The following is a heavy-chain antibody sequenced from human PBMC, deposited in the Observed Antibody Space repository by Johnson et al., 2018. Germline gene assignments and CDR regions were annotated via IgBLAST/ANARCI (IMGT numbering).Heavy chain of an antibody. CDR2: ISGSGGST. CDR1: GFTFSSYA. J-gene: IGHJ6*03. CDR3: AKDRDPDNRTTAYYDFWSGPRGYYMDV. V-gene: IGHV3-23*04. D-gene: IGHD3-3*01. Sequence: EVQLVETGGGLVQPGGSLRLSCAASGFTFSSYAMSWVRQAPGKGLEWVSAISGSGGSTYYADSVKGRFTISRDNSKNTLYLQMNSLRAEDTAVYYCAKDRDPDNRTTAYYDFWSGPRGYYMDVWGKGTTVTVSS.